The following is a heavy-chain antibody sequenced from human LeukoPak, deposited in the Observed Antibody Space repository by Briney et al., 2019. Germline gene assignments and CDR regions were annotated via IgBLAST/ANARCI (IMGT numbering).Heavy chain of an antibody. CDR1: GGSISSYY. CDR2: IYYSGST. Sequence: SETLSLTCTVSGGSISSYYWGWIRQPPGKGLEWIGSIYYSGSTYYNPSLKSRVTISVDTSKNQFSLKLSSVTAADTAVYYCARGFYYYDSSGYYLGDFDYWGQGTLVTVSS. J-gene: IGHJ4*02. CDR3: ARGFYYYDSSGYYLGDFDY. V-gene: IGHV4-39*01. D-gene: IGHD3-22*01.